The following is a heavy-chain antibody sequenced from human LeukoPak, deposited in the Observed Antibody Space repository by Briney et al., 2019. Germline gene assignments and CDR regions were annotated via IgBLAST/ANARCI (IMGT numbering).Heavy chain of an antibody. D-gene: IGHD1-26*01. CDR2: ISGGGDPT. CDR3: AKDPRGGYSGSWYFDY. J-gene: IGHJ4*02. CDR1: GFTVSSSY. V-gene: IGHV3-23*01. Sequence: GGSLRLSCAASGFTVSSSYMNWVRQAPGKGLEWVSAISGGGDPTYYADSVKGRFTISRDNSKNTLYLQMNSLRAEDTAVYYCAKDPRGGYSGSWYFDYWGQGTLVTVSS.